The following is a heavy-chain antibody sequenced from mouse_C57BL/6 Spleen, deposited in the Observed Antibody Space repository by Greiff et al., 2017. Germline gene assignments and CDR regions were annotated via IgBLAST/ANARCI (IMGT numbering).Heavy chain of an antibody. V-gene: IGHV1-82*01. D-gene: IGHD1-1*01. Sequence: QVQLKESGPELVKPGASVKISCKASGYAFSSSWMNWVKQRPGKGLEWIGRNYPGDGDTNYNGKFKGKATLTADKSSSTAYMQLSSLTSEDSAVYFCARDYGSRGGRYFDVWGTGTTVTVSS. J-gene: IGHJ1*03. CDR3: ARDYGSRGGRYFDV. CDR2: NYPGDGDT. CDR1: GYAFSSSW.